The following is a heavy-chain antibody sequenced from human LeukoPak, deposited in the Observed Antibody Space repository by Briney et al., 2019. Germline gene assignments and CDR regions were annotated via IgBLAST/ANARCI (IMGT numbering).Heavy chain of an antibody. CDR3: ARQFWSGDNFDY. V-gene: IGHV4-59*01. D-gene: IGHD3-3*01. CDR2: IYYSGST. Sequence: SETLSLTCTASGGSISSYYWSWIRQPPGKGLEWIGYIYYSGSTNYNPSLKSRVTISVDTSKNQFSRKLSSVTAADTAVYYCARQFWSGDNFDYWGQGTLVTVSS. J-gene: IGHJ4*02. CDR1: GGSISSYY.